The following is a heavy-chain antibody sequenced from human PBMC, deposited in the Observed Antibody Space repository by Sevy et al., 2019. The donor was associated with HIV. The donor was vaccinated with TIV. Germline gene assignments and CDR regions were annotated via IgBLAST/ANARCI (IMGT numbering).Heavy chain of an antibody. J-gene: IGHJ4*02. CDR1: GFTFSNAW. D-gene: IGHD3-3*01. CDR2: IKSKTDGGTT. Sequence: GGSLRLSCAASGFTFSNAWMSWVRQAPGKGLEWVGRIKSKTDGGTTDYAAPVKGRFTISRDDSKNTVYLQMNSLKTEDTAVYYCNTFSFRVVIVDYWGQGTLVTVSS. V-gene: IGHV3-15*01. CDR3: NTFSFRVVIVDY.